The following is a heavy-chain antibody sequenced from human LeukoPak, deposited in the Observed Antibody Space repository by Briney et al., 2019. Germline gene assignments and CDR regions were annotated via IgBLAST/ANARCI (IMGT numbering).Heavy chain of an antibody. CDR1: GYTLTELS. J-gene: IGHJ4*02. Sequence: ASVKVSCKVSGYTLTELSMHWVRQAPGKGLEWMGGFDPEDGETIYAQKFQGRVTMTEDTSTDTAYMELSSLRSEDTAVYYCATGRFLTINFDYWGREPWSPSPQ. CDR3: ATGRFLTINFDY. V-gene: IGHV1-24*01. D-gene: IGHD3-9*01. CDR2: FDPEDGET.